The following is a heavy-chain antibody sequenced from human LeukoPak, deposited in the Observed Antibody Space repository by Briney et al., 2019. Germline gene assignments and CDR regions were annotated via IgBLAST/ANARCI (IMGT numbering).Heavy chain of an antibody. V-gene: IGHV3-20*04. CDR1: GFTFDDYG. D-gene: IGHD6-19*01. J-gene: IGHJ4*02. CDR3: ARDRRSSGWYDFDY. CDR2: INWNGGST. Sequence: PGGSLRLSCAASGFTFDDYGMSWVRQAPGKGLEWVSGINWNGGSTGYADSVKGRFTISRDNAKNSLYLQINSLRAEDTAVYYCARDRRSSGWYDFDYWGQGTLVTVSS.